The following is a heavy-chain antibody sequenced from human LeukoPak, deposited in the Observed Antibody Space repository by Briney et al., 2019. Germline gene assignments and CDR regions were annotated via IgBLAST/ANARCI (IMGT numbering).Heavy chain of an antibody. D-gene: IGHD5-12*01. V-gene: IGHV3-30*03. CDR3: ARGPSGYHNT. Sequence: GGPLSLPCVPSGFTFSRYRMHGVPQVTGKALEGVAVISYDAKSNDHVDSVKGRFTISRDNSKNTLYLQMNSLRAEDTAVYYCARGPSGYHNTGGQGTLVTVSS. CDR2: ISYDAKSN. J-gene: IGHJ4*02. CDR1: GFTFSRYR.